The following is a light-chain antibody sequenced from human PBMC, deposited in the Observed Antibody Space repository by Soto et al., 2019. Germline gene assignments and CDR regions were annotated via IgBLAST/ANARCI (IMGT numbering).Light chain of an antibody. CDR2: GAS. V-gene: IGKV3-15*01. CDR3: QQYNTWHPKMA. Sequence: VVTQSPATLSVFPGETATLSCRASQSVSSDLAWYQQRPGQAPRLLIYGASTRATGIPARFRGSGSGTEFRLTISSLQSEDFATYYCQQYNTWHPKMAFGRGTNVDSK. CDR1: QSVSSD. J-gene: IGKJ1*01.